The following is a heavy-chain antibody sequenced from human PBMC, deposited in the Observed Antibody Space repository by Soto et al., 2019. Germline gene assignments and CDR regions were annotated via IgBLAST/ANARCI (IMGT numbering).Heavy chain of an antibody. CDR1: GGSITNDY. J-gene: IGHJ4*02. CDR2: VYTRGNP. D-gene: IGHD6-6*01. Sequence: QVQLQESGPGLVRPSETLSLTCTVSGGSITNDYWSWIRRPPGKGLDWIGFVYTRGNPDYNPSLRSRATTSTDTSKSQYSLRLTSVTAADTALYYCAKHWRIAAAVFRSFDIWGRGTLVSVST. V-gene: IGHV4-4*08. CDR3: AKHWRIAAAVFRSFDI.